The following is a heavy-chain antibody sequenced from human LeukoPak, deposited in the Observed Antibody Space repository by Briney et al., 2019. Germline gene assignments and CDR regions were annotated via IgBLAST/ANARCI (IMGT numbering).Heavy chain of an antibody. CDR2: INYSGST. V-gene: IGHV4-39*07. CDR3: ARDPMYYDFWSGYYPLDY. Sequence: SETLSLTCTVSGASISSSSYYWVWIRQPPGKGLEWIGIINYSGSTYYNPSLKSRVTISVDTSKNELSLRLSSVTAADTAVYYCARDPMYYDFWSGYYPLDYWGQGTLVTVSS. CDR1: GASISSSSYY. J-gene: IGHJ4*02. D-gene: IGHD3-3*01.